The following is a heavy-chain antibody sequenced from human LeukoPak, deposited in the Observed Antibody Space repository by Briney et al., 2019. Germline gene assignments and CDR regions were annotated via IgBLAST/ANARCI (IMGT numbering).Heavy chain of an antibody. J-gene: IGHJ3*01. D-gene: IGHD3-22*01. Sequence: PGESLRLSCAASGFTVSSNYMSWVRQAPGKGLEWVSVIYSGGSTYYADSVKGRFTLSRDSSKNTLFLQMNSLRAEDTAVYYCAREPQGDSSGYDAFDVWGQGTLVTVSS. V-gene: IGHV3-66*01. CDR3: AREPQGDSSGYDAFDV. CDR2: IYSGGST. CDR1: GFTVSSNY.